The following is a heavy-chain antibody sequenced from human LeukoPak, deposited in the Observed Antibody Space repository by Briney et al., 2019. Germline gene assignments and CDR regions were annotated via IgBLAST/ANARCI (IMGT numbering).Heavy chain of an antibody. V-gene: IGHV4-39*01. CDR3: ARLGGTARMDV. CDR2: IYYSGST. CDR1: GGSISTSSYY. D-gene: IGHD3-16*01. Sequence: PSETLSLTCTVSGGSISTSSYYWGWIRQPPGKGLEWIGSIYYSGSTYYNPSLKSRVTTSVDTSKNQFSLKLSSVTAADTAVYYCARLGGTARMDVWGQGTTVTVS. J-gene: IGHJ6*02.